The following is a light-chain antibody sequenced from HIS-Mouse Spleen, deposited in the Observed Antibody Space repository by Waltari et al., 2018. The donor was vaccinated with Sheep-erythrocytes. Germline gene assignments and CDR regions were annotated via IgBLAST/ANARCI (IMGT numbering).Light chain of an antibody. V-gene: IGKV1-9*01. J-gene: IGKJ2*01. Sequence: DIQLTQSPSFLSASVGDRVTITCRASQGISSYLAWYQQKPGKARKLLIYAASTLQSGVPSRFSGSGSGTEFTLTISSLQPEYFATYYCQQLNSYPHTFGQGTKLEIK. CDR3: QQLNSYPHT. CDR1: QGISSY. CDR2: AAS.